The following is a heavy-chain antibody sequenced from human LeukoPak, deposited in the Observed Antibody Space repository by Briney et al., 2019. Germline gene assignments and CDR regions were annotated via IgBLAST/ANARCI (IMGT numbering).Heavy chain of an antibody. J-gene: IGHJ6*03. D-gene: IGHD1-26*01. CDR2: ISGGSTYI. Sequence: PGGSLRLSCTASGFAFSSYDMNWVRQAPGKGLEWVSYISGGSTYIYYKDSVKGRFTISRDNAKNSLYLQMESLNAEDTAVHYCARESGIMVGDYYYYYMDVWGIGTTVTVSS. CDR1: GFAFSSYD. CDR3: ARESGIMVGDYYYYYMDV. V-gene: IGHV3-21*01.